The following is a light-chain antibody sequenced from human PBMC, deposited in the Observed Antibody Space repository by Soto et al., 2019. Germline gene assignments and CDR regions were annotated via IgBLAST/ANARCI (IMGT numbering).Light chain of an antibody. CDR3: SSYTNINTKACV. CDR1: SGDIGSYNR. CDR2: EVT. J-gene: IGLJ1*01. V-gene: IGLV2-14*01. Sequence: QSALTQPASVSGSPGQSITISCTGTSGDIGSYNRVSWYQQHPGKAPKLIIYEVTDRPSGVSNRFPGSKSGNTASLTIPGLQAEDEAEYYCSSYTNINTKACVFGTGTKVTVL.